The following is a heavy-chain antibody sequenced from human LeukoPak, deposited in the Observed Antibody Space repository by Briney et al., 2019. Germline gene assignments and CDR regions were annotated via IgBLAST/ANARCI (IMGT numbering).Heavy chain of an antibody. D-gene: IGHD3-3*01. CDR1: GYTFTSYD. V-gene: IGHV1-8*03. Sequence: ASVKVSCKASGYTFTSYDINWVRQATGQGLEWMGWMNPNSGNTGYAQKFQGRVTITRNTSISTAYMELSSLRSEDTAVYYCARASNRDSKTYYDFWSGYYWFDPWGQGTLVTVSS. CDR2: MNPNSGNT. CDR3: ARASNRDSKTYYDFWSGYYWFDP. J-gene: IGHJ5*02.